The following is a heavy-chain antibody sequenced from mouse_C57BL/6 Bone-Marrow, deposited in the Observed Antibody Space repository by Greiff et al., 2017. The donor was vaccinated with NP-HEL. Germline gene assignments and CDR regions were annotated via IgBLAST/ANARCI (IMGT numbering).Heavy chain of an antibody. J-gene: IGHJ3*01. Sequence: EVQVVESGPELVKPGASVKISCKASGYSFTGYYMNWVKQSPEKSLEWIGEINPSTGGTTYNQKFKAKATLTVDKSSSTAYMQLKSLTSEDSAVYYCARGGDSIFAYWGQGTLVTVSA. CDR3: ARGGDSIFAY. CDR1: GYSFTGYY. V-gene: IGHV1-42*01. CDR2: INPSTGGT. D-gene: IGHD2-3*01.